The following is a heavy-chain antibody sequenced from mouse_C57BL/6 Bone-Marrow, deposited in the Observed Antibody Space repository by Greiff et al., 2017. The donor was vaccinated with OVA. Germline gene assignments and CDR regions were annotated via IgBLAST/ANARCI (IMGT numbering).Heavy chain of an antibody. CDR1: GYSFTSYY. J-gene: IGHJ3*01. V-gene: IGHV1-66*01. CDR3: ASPYSNYWFAY. D-gene: IGHD2-5*01. Sequence: QVQLQQSGPELVKPGASVKISCKASGYSFTSYYIHWVKQRPGQGLEWIGWIYPGSGNTKYNEKFKGKATLTADTSSSTAYMQLSSLTSEDSAVYYCASPYSNYWFAYWGQGTLVTVSA. CDR2: IYPGSGNT.